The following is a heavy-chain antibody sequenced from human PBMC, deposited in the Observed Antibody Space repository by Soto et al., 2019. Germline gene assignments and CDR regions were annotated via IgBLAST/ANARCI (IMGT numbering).Heavy chain of an antibody. CDR1: GGSISSGVYY. V-gene: IGHV4-39*07. Sequence: SETLCLTCTVYGGSISSGVYYWGWIRQPPGKGLEWIGSIYYSGSTYYNPSLKSRVTISVDTSKNQFSLKLSSVTAADTAVYYCARDPGSGSYYGWFDPWGQGTLVTVSS. D-gene: IGHD3-10*01. CDR3: ARDPGSGSYYGWFDP. J-gene: IGHJ5*02. CDR2: IYYSGST.